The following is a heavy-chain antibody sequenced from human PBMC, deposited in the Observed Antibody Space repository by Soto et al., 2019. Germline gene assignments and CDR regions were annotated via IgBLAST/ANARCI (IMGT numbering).Heavy chain of an antibody. V-gene: IGHV3-30-3*01. CDR3: GREVLWSRYFDY. Sequence: QVQLLESGGGVVQPGRSLRLSCAASGFIFSNYVMYWVRQAPGKGLEWVAVMSYDGTTKSYADSVKGRFTISRDNSKNTLYLQMTSLRPEDTGVYYCGREVLWSRYFDYWGQGTLVTVSS. D-gene: IGHD3-10*01. CDR1: GFIFSNYV. CDR2: MSYDGTTK. J-gene: IGHJ4*02.